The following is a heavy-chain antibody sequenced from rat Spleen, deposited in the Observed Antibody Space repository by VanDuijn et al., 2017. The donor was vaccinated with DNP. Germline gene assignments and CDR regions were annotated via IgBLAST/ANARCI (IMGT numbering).Heavy chain of an antibody. V-gene: IGHV5-7*01. CDR3: GTHRDYYADWFAY. J-gene: IGHJ3*01. CDR2: ITSDGGST. D-gene: IGHD1-1*01. CDR1: GFTFSDYY. Sequence: EVQLVESGGDLVQPGRSMKLSCTASGFTFSDYYMAWVRQSPEKGLEWVATITSDGGSTYYRDTVKGRFTISRDNAKNTQYLQMDSLRSEDTATYYCGTHRDYYADWFAYWGQGTLVTVSS.